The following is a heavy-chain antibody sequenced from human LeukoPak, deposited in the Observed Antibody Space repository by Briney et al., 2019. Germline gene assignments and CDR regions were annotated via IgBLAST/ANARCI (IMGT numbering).Heavy chain of an antibody. D-gene: IGHD3-3*01. CDR2: IKQDGSEK. CDR3: ARPIYDFWSGPGPFDY. CDR1: GFTFSSYW. J-gene: IGHJ4*02. Sequence: GGSLRLSCAASGFTFSSYWMSWVRRAPGKGLEWVANIKQDGSEKYYVDSVKGRFTISRDNAKNSLYLQMNSLRAEDTAVYYCARPIYDFWSGPGPFDYWGQGTLVTVSS. V-gene: IGHV3-7*01.